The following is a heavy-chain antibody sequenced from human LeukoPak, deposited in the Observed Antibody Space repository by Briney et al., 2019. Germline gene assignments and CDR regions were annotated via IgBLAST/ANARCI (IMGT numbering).Heavy chain of an antibody. CDR3: ARLRLSGGSFSVGWFDP. CDR2: IFHSGTT. V-gene: IGHV4-4*02. J-gene: IGHJ5*02. D-gene: IGHD1-26*01. Sequence: PSETLPLTCTVSDEVITSNNWWSWVRQSPGKGLEWIGEIFHSGTTRYKASLESRVTMLLDKSKNQFSLRLNSVTAADTAVYFCARLRLSGGSFSVGWFDPWGQGIQVTVSS. CDR1: DEVITSNNW.